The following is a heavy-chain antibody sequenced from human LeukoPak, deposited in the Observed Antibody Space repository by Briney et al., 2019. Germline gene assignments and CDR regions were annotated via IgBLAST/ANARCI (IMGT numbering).Heavy chain of an antibody. CDR3: AKQLISRVPGGMDV. CDR1: GFTFSTFW. D-gene: IGHD1-1*01. Sequence: GGSLRLSCAASGFTFSTFWMTWVRQAPGKGLEWVANIKQDGSDKHFVDSVKGRVTISRDNARNSLYLQMNSLRAEDTAVYYCAKQLISRVPGGMDVWGQGTTVTVSS. CDR2: IKQDGSDK. J-gene: IGHJ6*02. V-gene: IGHV3-7*01.